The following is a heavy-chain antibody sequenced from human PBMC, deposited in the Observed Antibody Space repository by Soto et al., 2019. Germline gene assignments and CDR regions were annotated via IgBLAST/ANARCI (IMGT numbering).Heavy chain of an antibody. J-gene: IGHJ4*02. CDR2: ISFDGNKK. V-gene: IGHV3-30*18. Sequence: GGSLRLACASSVFTFSSYGMHWVRQAPGKGLEWVAAISFDGNKKYYADSVKGRFTISRDKSKNTLYLQMNSLRAEDTAVYYCAKDPYYYDSSGYPRGYFDYWGQGTLVTVSS. D-gene: IGHD3-22*01. CDR1: VFTFSSYG. CDR3: AKDPYYYDSSGYPRGYFDY.